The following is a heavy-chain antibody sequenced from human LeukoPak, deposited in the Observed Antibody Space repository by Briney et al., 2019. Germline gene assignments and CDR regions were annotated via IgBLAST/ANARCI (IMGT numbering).Heavy chain of an antibody. Sequence: GASVKVSCKASGYTFTTYYVHWVRQAPGQGLEWMGIINPSGGSTTYAQKFRGRLTMTRDTSISTAYMELSRLRSDDTAVYYCARVRGYYYMDVWGKGTTVTVSS. CDR1: GYTFTTYY. J-gene: IGHJ6*03. D-gene: IGHD1-26*01. CDR3: ARVRGYYYMDV. V-gene: IGHV1-46*01. CDR2: INPSGGST.